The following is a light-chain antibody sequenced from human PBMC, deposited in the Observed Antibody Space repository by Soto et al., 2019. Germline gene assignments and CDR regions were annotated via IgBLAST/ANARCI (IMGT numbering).Light chain of an antibody. V-gene: IGKV1-27*01. Sequence: DIQMTQSPSSLSASVGDRVTITCRASQGLSNYLAWYQQKPGKAPDLLIYDASTLQSGVPSRFSGSGSGTDFTLTIIRLQPEDVATYYCPEYHSALHGTFGTGTKVELK. CDR2: DAS. CDR3: PEYHSALHGT. CDR1: QGLSNY. J-gene: IGKJ1*01.